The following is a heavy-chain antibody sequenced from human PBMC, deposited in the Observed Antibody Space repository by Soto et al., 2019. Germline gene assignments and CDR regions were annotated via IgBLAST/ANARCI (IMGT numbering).Heavy chain of an antibody. V-gene: IGHV4-34*01. J-gene: IGHJ4*02. CDR2: INHSGST. CDR3: AREKLGIVQYYFDY. D-gene: IGHD7-27*01. Sequence: KTSETLSLTCAVYGGSFSGYYWSWIRQPPGKGLEWIGEINHSGSTNYNSSLKSRVTISVDTSKNQFSLKLSSVTAADTAVYYCAREKLGIVQYYFDYWGQGTMVTVYS. CDR1: GGSFSGYY.